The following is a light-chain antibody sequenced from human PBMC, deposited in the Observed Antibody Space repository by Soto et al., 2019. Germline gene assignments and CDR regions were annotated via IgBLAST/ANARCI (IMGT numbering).Light chain of an antibody. J-gene: IGKJ1*01. Sequence: EIVLTQSPGTLSLSPGERATLSCRASQSVSSSSLAWYQQKPGQAPRLLIYVASSRATGIPDRFSGSGSGTDFTLTISRLEPEDFAVYYCQQYGSSPGTFGQGTKVEIK. CDR3: QQYGSSPGT. CDR1: QSVSSSS. CDR2: VAS. V-gene: IGKV3-20*01.